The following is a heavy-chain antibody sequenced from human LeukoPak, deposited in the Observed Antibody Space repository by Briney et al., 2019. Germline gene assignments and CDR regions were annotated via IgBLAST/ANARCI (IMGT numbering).Heavy chain of an antibody. CDR3: AAGYGSGWYLDY. Sequence: ASVKVSCKVSGYTLTELSMHWVRQAPGKGLEWMGGFDPEDGETIYAQKFQGRVTMTEDTSTDTAYMELSSLRSEDTAVYYCAAGYGSGWYLDYWGQGTLVTVSS. CDR1: GYTLTELS. CDR2: FDPEDGET. J-gene: IGHJ4*02. D-gene: IGHD6-19*01. V-gene: IGHV1-24*01.